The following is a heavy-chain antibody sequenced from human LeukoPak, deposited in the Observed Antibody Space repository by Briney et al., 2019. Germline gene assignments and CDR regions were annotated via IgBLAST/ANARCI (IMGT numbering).Heavy chain of an antibody. V-gene: IGHV1-18*01. CDR2: ISAYNGNT. CDR1: GYTFTSYG. J-gene: IGHJ5*02. D-gene: IGHD2-2*01. CDR3: ARGDQLPLNWFDP. Sequence: GASVKVSCKASGYTFTSYGTSWVRQAPGQRLEWMGWISAYNGNTNYAQKRQGRVTMTTDTSTSTAYMELRSLRSDDTAVYYCARGDQLPLNWFDPWGQGTLVTVSS.